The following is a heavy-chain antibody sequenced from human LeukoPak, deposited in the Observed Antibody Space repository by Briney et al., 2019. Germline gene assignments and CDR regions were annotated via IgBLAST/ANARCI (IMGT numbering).Heavy chain of an antibody. CDR1: GGSISSYY. Sequence: PSETLSLTCIVSGGSISSYYWSWIRQPPGKGLEWIGYIHYSGSTYYNPSLKSRVTISVDTSTNQFSLNLSSVTAADTAVYYCARDQGSGDANFDYWGQGTLVTVSS. D-gene: IGHD4-17*01. CDR2: IHYSGST. V-gene: IGHV4-59*01. CDR3: ARDQGSGDANFDY. J-gene: IGHJ4*02.